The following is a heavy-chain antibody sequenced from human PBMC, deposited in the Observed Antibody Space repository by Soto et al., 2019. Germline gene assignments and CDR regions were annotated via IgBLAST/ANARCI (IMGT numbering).Heavy chain of an antibody. J-gene: IGHJ4*02. D-gene: IGHD2-2*01. Sequence: SVQVSCKASGGTFSSYAISWVRQAPGQGLEWMGGIIPIFGTANYAQKFQGRVTITADESTSTAYMELSSLRSEDTAVYYCARDPPIASCYACGGYWGQGTLVTVSS. CDR1: GGTFSSYA. CDR3: ARDPPIASCYACGGY. V-gene: IGHV1-69*13. CDR2: IIPIFGTA.